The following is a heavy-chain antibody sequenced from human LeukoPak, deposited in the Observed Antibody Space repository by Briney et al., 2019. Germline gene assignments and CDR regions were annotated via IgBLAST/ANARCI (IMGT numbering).Heavy chain of an antibody. D-gene: IGHD1-26*01. CDR2: VAYSGST. CDR1: GGSTNRYY. CDR3: ARTVIGYYFNA. J-gene: IGHJ5*02. Sequence: SETLSLTCTVSGGSTNRYYWSWIRQSPGKGLEWIGYVAYSGSTNYNPSHKSRVTISLDTSKNQFSLKLSSVTAADTAVYYCARTVIGYYFNAWGPGTLVTVSS. V-gene: IGHV4-59*01.